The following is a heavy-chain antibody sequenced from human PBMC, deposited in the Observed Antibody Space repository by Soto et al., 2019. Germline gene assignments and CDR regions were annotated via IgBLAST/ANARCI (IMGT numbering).Heavy chain of an antibody. CDR3: ARAPRYNWKGYYYYYYMDV. CDR2: IYYSGST. J-gene: IGHJ6*03. Sequence: SETLSLTCTVSGGSISSYYWSWIRQPPGKGLEWIGYIYYSGSTNYNPSLKSRVTISVDTSKNQFSLKLSSVTAADTAVYYCARAPRYNWKGYYYYYYMDVWGKGTTVTVSS. D-gene: IGHD1-20*01. CDR1: GGSISSYY. V-gene: IGHV4-59*01.